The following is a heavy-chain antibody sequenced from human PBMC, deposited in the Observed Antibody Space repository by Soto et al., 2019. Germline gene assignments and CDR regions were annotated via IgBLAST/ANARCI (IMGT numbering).Heavy chain of an antibody. D-gene: IGHD6-19*01. Sequence: QLQLQESGPGLVKPSETLSLTCTVSGASISSPSYYWGWIRQSPGKGLEWIGSIYYSGTTHYNPSLKSRVTVSFDTPNMPSALCLSSVTAAETATYCFVRQPNRPMAGNDWSQGTLFTVSA. J-gene: IGHJ4*02. CDR2: IYYSGTT. CDR3: VRQPNRPMAGND. CDR1: GASISSPSYY. V-gene: IGHV4-39*01.